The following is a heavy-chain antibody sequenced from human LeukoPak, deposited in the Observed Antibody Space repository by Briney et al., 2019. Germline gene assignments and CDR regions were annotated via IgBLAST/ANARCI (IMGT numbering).Heavy chain of an antibody. J-gene: IGHJ5*02. CDR1: GGSISSYY. D-gene: IGHD3-10*01. V-gene: IGHV4-59*08. Sequence: SETLSLTCTVSGGSISSYYWSWIRQPPGKGLEWIGYIYYSGSTNYNPSLKSRVTISVDTSKNQFSLKLSPATAADTAVYYCARLGGDYYGSGSYYNWFDPWGQGTLVTVSS. CDR3: ARLGGDYYGSGSYYNWFDP. CDR2: IYYSGST.